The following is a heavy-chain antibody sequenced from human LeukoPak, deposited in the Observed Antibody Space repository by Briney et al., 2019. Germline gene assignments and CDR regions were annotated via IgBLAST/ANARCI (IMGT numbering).Heavy chain of an antibody. D-gene: IGHD5-12*01. J-gene: IGHJ4*02. CDR2: IKQDESEK. Sequence: PGGSLRLSCAASGFTFSSSWMSWVRQAPGKGLEWVATIKQDESEKYYVDSVKGRFTISRDNAKNSMYLQMNSLRAEDTAVYYCARAVDIVPATFEYWGQGTLVTVSS. CDR3: ARAVDIVPATFEY. V-gene: IGHV3-7*04. CDR1: GFTFSSSW.